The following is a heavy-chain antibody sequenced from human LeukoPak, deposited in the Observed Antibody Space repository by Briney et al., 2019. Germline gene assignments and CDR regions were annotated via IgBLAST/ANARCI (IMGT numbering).Heavy chain of an antibody. CDR1: GFTFSNSR. J-gene: IGHJ4*02. Sequence: GGSLRLSCAASGFTFSNSRMYWVRQAPGKGQVWVSRIESDGSSPSYADSVKGRFTVSRDNAKNTLYLQMNSLRVEDTAVYYCARDLAYWGQGTLVTVSS. V-gene: IGHV3-74*01. CDR3: ARDLAY. CDR2: IESDGSSP.